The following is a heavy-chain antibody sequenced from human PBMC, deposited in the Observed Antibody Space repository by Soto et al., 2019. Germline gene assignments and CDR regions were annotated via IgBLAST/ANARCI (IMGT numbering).Heavy chain of an antibody. Sequence: WGSLRLSCAASGFTFSSYGMHWVRQAPGKGLEWVAVIWYDGSNKYYADSVKGRFTISRDNSKNTLYLQMNSLRAEDTAVYYFAIDREPGEYSYYYYYYYCMDVWCQGTTVTVSS. CDR3: AIDREPGEYSYYYYYYYCMDV. D-gene: IGHD5-18*01. J-gene: IGHJ6*02. V-gene: IGHV3-33*01. CDR2: IWYDGSNK. CDR1: GFTFSSYG.